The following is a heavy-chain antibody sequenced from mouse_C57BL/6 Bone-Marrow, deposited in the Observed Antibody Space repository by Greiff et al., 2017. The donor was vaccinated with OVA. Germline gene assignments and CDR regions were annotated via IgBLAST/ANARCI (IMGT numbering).Heavy chain of an antibody. V-gene: IGHV1-74*01. CDR2: IHPSDSDT. CDR3: ATPHYAMAY. J-gene: IGHJ4*01. Sequence: QVQLQQPGAELVKPGASVKVSCKASGYTFTSYWMPWVKQRPGQGLEWIGSIHPSDSDTNYNQKFKGKATMTVDKSSSTAYMQLSSLTSEDSAVYYCATPHYAMAYWGQGTSVTVSS. CDR1: GYTFTSYW.